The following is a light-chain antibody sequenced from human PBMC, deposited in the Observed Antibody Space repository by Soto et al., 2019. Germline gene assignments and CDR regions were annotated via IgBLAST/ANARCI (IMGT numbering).Light chain of an antibody. CDR1: QSVSSN. CDR3: HQYNNWPPLT. CDR2: GAS. Sequence: EIVMTQSPATLSVSPGERVTLSCRASQSVSSNLAWYQQKPGQAPRLLIYGASTRATGIPARFSGSGSGTEFTLTISSLQSEDFAVYYCHQYNNWPPLTFGQGTKVEIK. V-gene: IGKV3-15*01. J-gene: IGKJ1*01.